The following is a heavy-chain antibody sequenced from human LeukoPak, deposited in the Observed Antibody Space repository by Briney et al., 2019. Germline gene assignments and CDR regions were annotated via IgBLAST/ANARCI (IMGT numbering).Heavy chain of an antibody. Sequence: GGSLTLFCAAPGFTFSSYGMHWVRQAPGKGLEWVPVISYDGSNKYYADSVKGRFTISIDNSKNTLYLQMDSLRAEDSAVYYCAKDVPWFDPWGQGTLVAVS. CDR2: ISYDGSNK. CDR1: GFTFSSYG. V-gene: IGHV3-30*18. J-gene: IGHJ5*02. D-gene: IGHD2-2*01. CDR3: AKDVPWFDP.